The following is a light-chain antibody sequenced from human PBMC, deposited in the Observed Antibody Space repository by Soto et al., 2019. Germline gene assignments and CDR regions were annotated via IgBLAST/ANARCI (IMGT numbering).Light chain of an antibody. CDR3: RSYSSTGTHYL. CDR2: EVS. V-gene: IGLV2-14*01. CDR1: SSDVGGYDY. J-gene: IGLJ1*01. Sequence: QSVLTQPASVSGSPGQSITISCTGSSSDVGGYDYVSWYQHHPGKAPKLLIYEVSNRPSGVSNRFSGSKSGKTASLVISGLQSEEEADYYCRSYSSTGTHYLFGTGTKVNVL.